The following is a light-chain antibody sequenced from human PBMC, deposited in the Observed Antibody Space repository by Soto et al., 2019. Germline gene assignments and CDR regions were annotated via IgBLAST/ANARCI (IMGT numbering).Light chain of an antibody. CDR3: QQYNNWPPWT. J-gene: IGKJ1*01. Sequence: EIVMTQSPATLPVSPGERATLSCRASQSVSSNLAWYQQKPGQAPRLLIYGASTRATGIPARFSGSGSRTEFTLTISSLQSEDFAVYYCQQYNNWPPWTFGQGTKVEIK. CDR1: QSVSSN. V-gene: IGKV3-15*01. CDR2: GAS.